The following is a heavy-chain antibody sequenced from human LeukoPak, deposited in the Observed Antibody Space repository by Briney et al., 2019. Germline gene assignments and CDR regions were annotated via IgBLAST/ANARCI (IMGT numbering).Heavy chain of an antibody. Sequence: PGGSLRLSCAVSGFTFSDYYMSWIRQAPGKGPEWVSYIGRSGITIYYADSVKGRFTVSRDNAKNSLYLQVNSLRAEDTAVYFRARGSRKDGTMDFDYWGQGTLVTVSS. CDR3: ARGSRKDGTMDFDY. D-gene: IGHD1-7*01. CDR2: IGRSGITI. J-gene: IGHJ4*02. CDR1: GFTFSDYY. V-gene: IGHV3-11*01.